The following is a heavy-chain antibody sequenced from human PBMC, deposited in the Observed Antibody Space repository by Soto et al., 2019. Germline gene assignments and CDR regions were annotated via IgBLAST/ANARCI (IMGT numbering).Heavy chain of an antibody. J-gene: IGHJ6*02. Sequence: QVQLVESGGGVVQPGRSLRLSCAASGFPFSRYAMHWVRQAPGKGLEWVAVISYDGSNKYHADSVKGRFTISRYNSKNTLFLQMNSLRGDDPAMYYCSKDLAYYGSGTYYALDVWGQGTTVTVSS. CDR2: ISYDGSNK. V-gene: IGHV3-30*18. CDR3: SKDLAYYGSGTYYALDV. CDR1: GFPFSRYA. D-gene: IGHD3-10*01.